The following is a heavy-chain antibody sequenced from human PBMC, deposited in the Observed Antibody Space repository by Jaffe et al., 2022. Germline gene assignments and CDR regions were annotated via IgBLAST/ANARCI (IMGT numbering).Heavy chain of an antibody. J-gene: IGHJ3*02. V-gene: IGHV3-30*02. D-gene: IGHD6-13*01. Sequence: QVQLVESGGGVVQPGGSLRLSCAASGFTFSSYGMHWVRQAPGKGLEWVAFIRYDGSNKYYADSVKGRFTISRDNSKNTLYLQMNSLRAEDTAVYYCAKDASYPAAWAPTNIAAAGTGGAFDIWGQGTMVTVSS. CDR3: AKDASYPAAWAPTNIAAAGTGGAFDI. CDR1: GFTFSSYG. CDR2: IRYDGSNK.